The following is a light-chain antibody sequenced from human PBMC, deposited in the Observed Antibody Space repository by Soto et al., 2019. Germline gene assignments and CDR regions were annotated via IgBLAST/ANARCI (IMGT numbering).Light chain of an antibody. V-gene: IGLV6-57*04. Sequence: NFMLTQPHSASESPGKTVTISCTRSSGSIASNYVQWYQQRPGSAPTTVIYEDNQRPSGVPDRFSGSIDSSSNSASLTISGLKTEDEADYYCQSYDSSNQGVFGTGTKLTVL. CDR1: SGSIASNY. CDR2: EDN. CDR3: QSYDSSNQGV. J-gene: IGLJ1*01.